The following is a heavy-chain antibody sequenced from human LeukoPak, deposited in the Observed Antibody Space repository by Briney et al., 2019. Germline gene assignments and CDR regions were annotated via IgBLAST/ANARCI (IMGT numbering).Heavy chain of an antibody. CDR2: ISGSGGST. J-gene: IGHJ4*02. Sequence: GGSLRLSCAASGFTFSSYAMSWVRQAPGKGLEWVSDISGSGGSTYYADSVKGRFTISRDNAKNTLYLQMNSLRAEDTAVYYCAKDREWRVAGLKDYWGQGTMVTVSS. CDR3: AKDREWRVAGLKDY. V-gene: IGHV3-23*01. D-gene: IGHD2-15*01. CDR1: GFTFSSYA.